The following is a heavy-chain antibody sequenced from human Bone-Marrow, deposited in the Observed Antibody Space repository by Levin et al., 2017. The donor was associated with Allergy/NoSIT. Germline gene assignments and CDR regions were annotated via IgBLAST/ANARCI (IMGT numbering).Heavy chain of an antibody. Sequence: LSLTCAASGFTFSSNWMHWVRQGPGKGLVWVSRIDGEGTSTTYADSVKGRFTVSRDNAKNTLYLQMNSLTVEDTAVYYCGRGGRYGSGSYYDDKYYYGLDVWGQGTTVTVSS. J-gene: IGHJ6*02. CDR1: GFTFSSNW. CDR2: IDGEGTST. CDR3: GRGGRYGSGSYYDDKYYYGLDV. D-gene: IGHD3-10*01. V-gene: IGHV3-74*01.